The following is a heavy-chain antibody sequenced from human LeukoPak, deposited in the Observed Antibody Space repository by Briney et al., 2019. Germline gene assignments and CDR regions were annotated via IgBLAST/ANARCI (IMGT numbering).Heavy chain of an antibody. CDR3: AELGITMIGGV. Sequence: GGSLRLSCAASGFTFSSYAMHWVRQAPGKGLEGVAVISYDGSNKYYADSVKGRFTISRDNAKNSLYLQTNSLRAEDTAVYYCAELGITMIGGVWGKGTTVTISS. CDR1: GFTFSSYA. D-gene: IGHD3-10*02. J-gene: IGHJ6*04. CDR2: ISYDGSNK. V-gene: IGHV3-30*04.